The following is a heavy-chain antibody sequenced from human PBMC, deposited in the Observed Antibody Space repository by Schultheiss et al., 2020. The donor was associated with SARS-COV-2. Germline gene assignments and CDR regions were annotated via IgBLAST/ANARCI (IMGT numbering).Heavy chain of an antibody. V-gene: IGHV4-38-2*02. CDR2: VYHSGST. J-gene: IGHJ1*01. Sequence: SETLSLTCTVSGYSISRGYYWGWIRQPPGKGLEWIGNVYHSGSTYYNPSLKSRVSISLDTSKNQFSLKLSSVTAADTAVYYCARGIYGDYVRYFQHWGQGTLVTVSS. D-gene: IGHD4-17*01. CDR1: GYSISRGYY. CDR3: ARGIYGDYVRYFQH.